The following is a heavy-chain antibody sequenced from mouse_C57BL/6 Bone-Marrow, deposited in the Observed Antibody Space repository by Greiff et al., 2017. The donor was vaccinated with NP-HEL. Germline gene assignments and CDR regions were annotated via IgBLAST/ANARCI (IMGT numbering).Heavy chain of an antibody. D-gene: IGHD1-1*01. V-gene: IGHV1-9*01. CDR3: ARDYYGSSYFDF. Sequence: VQLQQSGAELMKPGASVKLSCKATGYTFTGNWIEWVKQRPGHGLEWIGEILPDSGDTYYNERFKGKATFTADTSSNTAYMQLSSLTTEDSAIYCCARDYYGSSYFDFGGQGTTPTVSA. CDR2: ILPDSGDT. CDR1: GYTFTGNW. J-gene: IGHJ2*01.